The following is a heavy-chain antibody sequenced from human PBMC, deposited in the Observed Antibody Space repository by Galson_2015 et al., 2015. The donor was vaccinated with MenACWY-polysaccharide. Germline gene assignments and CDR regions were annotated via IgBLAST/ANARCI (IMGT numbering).Heavy chain of an antibody. J-gene: IGHJ4*02. Sequence: SLRLSCAASGFTFSTYPMTWVRQAPGKGLEWVSSIGDTFDTYYADHVKGCFTISRDNSKNTLFLQMNSLSAGDTAIFYCATVSNNGFPLSGLWGQGTLVIVSS. CDR2: IGDTFDT. CDR3: ATVSNNGFPLSGL. D-gene: IGHD5-12*01. CDR1: GFTFSTYP. V-gene: IGHV3-23*01.